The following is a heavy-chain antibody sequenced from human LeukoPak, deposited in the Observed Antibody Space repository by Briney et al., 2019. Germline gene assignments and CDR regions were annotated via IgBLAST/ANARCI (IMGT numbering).Heavy chain of an antibody. CDR1: GYTFTSYG. V-gene: IGHV1-18*01. Sequence: GASVKVSCKASGYTFTSYGISWVRQAPGQGLEWMGWISAYNGNTNYAQKLQGRVTVTTDTSTSTAYMELRSLRSDDTAVYCCARARSPRIPEEEPDYYYGMDVWGQGTTVTVSS. D-gene: IGHD2-2*02. CDR3: ARARSPRIPEEEPDYYYGMDV. CDR2: ISAYNGNT. J-gene: IGHJ6*02.